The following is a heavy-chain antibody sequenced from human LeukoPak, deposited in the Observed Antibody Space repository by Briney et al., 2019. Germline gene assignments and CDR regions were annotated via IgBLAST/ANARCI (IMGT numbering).Heavy chain of an antibody. J-gene: IGHJ6*02. CDR3: AREGVHTIFGVVITWYGMDV. CDR1: GGSFSGYY. D-gene: IGHD3-3*01. Sequence: SETLSLTCAVYGGSFSGYYWSWIRQSPGKGLEWIGEINHSGSTNYNPSLKSRVTISVDASKNQFSLKLSSVTAADTAVYYCAREGVHTIFGVVITWYGMDVWGQGTMVTVSS. CDR2: INHSGST. V-gene: IGHV4-34*01.